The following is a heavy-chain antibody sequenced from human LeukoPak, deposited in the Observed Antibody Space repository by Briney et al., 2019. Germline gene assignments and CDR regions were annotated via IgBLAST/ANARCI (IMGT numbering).Heavy chain of an antibody. V-gene: IGHV4-39*01. CDR3: ARGDYYDSSGYQSPSFDY. CDR1: GVYIRSSSFH. Sequence: SETLSLTCTVSGVYIRSSSFHWAWIRQPPGKGLEWIGSIYYSGSTYYNPSLKSRVTISVDTSKNQFSLKLSSVTAADTAVYYCARGDYYDSSGYQSPSFDYWGQGTLVTVSS. J-gene: IGHJ4*02. D-gene: IGHD3-22*01. CDR2: IYYSGST.